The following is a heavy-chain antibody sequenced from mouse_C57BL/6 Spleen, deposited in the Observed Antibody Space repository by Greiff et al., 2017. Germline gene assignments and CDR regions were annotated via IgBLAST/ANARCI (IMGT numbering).Heavy chain of an antibody. CDR1: GYSITSGYY. Sequence: EVKLVESGPGLVKPSQSLSLTCSVTGYSITSGYYWNWIRQFPGNKLEWMGYISYDGSNNYNPSLKNRISITRDTSKNQFFLKLNSVTTEDTATYYCAREGITTVVEDYWGQGTLVTVSA. CDR2: ISYDGSN. D-gene: IGHD1-1*01. CDR3: AREGITTVVEDY. J-gene: IGHJ3*01. V-gene: IGHV3-6*01.